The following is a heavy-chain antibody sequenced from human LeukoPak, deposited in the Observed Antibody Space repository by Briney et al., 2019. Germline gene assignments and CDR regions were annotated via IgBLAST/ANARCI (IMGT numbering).Heavy chain of an antibody. Sequence: SESLSLTCAVYGGSFSGYYWSGMSHPPGRGLECSVEINHSGSTNYNPSLKSRVTISVDTSKNQFALKLSSVTAADTAVYYCAGGYYYMDVWGKGNTVTVSS. D-gene: IGHD4-23*01. CDR1: GGSFSGYY. J-gene: IGHJ6*03. CDR2: INHSGST. CDR3: AGGYYYMDV. V-gene: IGHV4-34*01.